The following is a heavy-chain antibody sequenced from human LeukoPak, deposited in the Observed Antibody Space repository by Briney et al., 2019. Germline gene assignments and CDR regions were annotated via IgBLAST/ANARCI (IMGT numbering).Heavy chain of an antibody. V-gene: IGHV1-8*01. CDR3: ARGRRGLLWFREHRGFDP. CDR1: GYTVTSYD. J-gene: IGHJ5*02. D-gene: IGHD3-10*01. Sequence: ASVKVSCKASGYTVTSYDINWVRQATGQGLEWMGWMNPNSGNTGYAQKFQGRVTMTRNTSISTAYMELSSLRSEDTAVYYCARGRRGLLWFREHRGFDPWGQGTLVTVSS. CDR2: MNPNSGNT.